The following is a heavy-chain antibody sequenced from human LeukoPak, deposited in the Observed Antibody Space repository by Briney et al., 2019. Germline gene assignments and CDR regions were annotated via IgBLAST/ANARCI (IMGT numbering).Heavy chain of an antibody. CDR1: GYSISSGYY. CDR3: ARVSVGAVRYWFDP. V-gene: IGHV4-38-2*02. D-gene: IGHD1-26*01. Sequence: PSETLSLTCTVSGYSISSGYYWGWIRQPPGKGLEWIGSIYHSGSTYYNPSLKSRVSISVDTSKNQFSLKLSSVTAADTAVYYCARVSVGAVRYWFDPWGQGTLVTVSS. CDR2: IYHSGST. J-gene: IGHJ5*02.